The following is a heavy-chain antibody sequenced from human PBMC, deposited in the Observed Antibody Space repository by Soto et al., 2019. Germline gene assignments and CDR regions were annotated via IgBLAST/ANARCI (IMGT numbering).Heavy chain of an antibody. CDR3: ERDLLFSSTNYFDF. D-gene: IGHD2-8*01. V-gene: IGHV3-11*06. J-gene: IGHJ4*02. CDR2: IDGSSDYT. CDR1: GFLFTDYY. Sequence: QVQLVESGGGLVKPGGSLRLSCTASGFLFTDYYMSWIRQPPGKGLEWLAYIDGSSDYTNSADSVKGRFTISRDNAKNSVFLQMNNLRADDTAVYYCERDLLFSSTNYFDFWGRGTLVTVSS.